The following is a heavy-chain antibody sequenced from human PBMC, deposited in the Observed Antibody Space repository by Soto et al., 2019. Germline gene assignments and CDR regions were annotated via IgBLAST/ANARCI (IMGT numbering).Heavy chain of an antibody. J-gene: IGHJ4*02. CDR1: GGSISNYY. CDR2: IYYSGST. CDR3: ARDLSIFGVVTPR. D-gene: IGHD3-3*01. V-gene: IGHV4-59*12. Sequence: SETLSLTCTVSGGSISNYYWSWIRQPPGKGLEYIGYIYYSGSTNYNPSLKSRVTISVDTSKNQFSLKLNSVTAADTAVYYCARDLSIFGVVTPRWGQGTLVTVSS.